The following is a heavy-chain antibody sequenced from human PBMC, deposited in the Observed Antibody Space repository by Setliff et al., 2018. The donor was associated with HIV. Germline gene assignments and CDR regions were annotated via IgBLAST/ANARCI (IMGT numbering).Heavy chain of an antibody. V-gene: IGHV4-4*07. J-gene: IGHJ4*02. CDR3: ARHPREEPQRNYKFDS. CDR1: GGSINKYY. Sequence: SETLSLTCTVSGGSINKYYWSWIRQSAGRGLEWIGRIYSTGSINYNPSLKSRVTMSVDTAKNQFSLRLTSVTATDTAIYYCARHPREEPQRNYKFDSWGQGTLVTVSS. D-gene: IGHD1-7*01. CDR2: IYSTGSI.